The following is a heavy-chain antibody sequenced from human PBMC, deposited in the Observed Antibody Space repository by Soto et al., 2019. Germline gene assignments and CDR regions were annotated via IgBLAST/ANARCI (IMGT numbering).Heavy chain of an antibody. CDR2: IYPGDSDT. CDR1: GYSFTTYW. V-gene: IGHV5-51*01. Sequence: GESLKISCKASGYSFTTYWIGWVRQMPGKGLEWMGIIYPGDSDTRYSPSFQGQVTISADKSISTAYLQWRSLKASDTAMDYCGRRGAVAPGDAFDIWGQGTMVTVSS. J-gene: IGHJ3*02. D-gene: IGHD1-1*01. CDR3: GRRGAVAPGDAFDI.